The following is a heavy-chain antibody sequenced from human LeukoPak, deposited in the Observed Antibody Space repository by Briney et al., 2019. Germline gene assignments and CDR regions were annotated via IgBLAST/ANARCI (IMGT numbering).Heavy chain of an antibody. Sequence: ASVKVSCKASGYTFTSYDISWVRRAPSQGLEWMGWISTYNGNTNYAQKLQGRVTMTTDTSTSTAYMELSSLRSEDTAVYYCAKNIGSWGVTLDYWGQGTLVTVSS. CDR2: ISTYNGNT. V-gene: IGHV1-18*01. CDR3: AKNIGSWGVTLDY. D-gene: IGHD3-10*01. CDR1: GYTFTSYD. J-gene: IGHJ4*02.